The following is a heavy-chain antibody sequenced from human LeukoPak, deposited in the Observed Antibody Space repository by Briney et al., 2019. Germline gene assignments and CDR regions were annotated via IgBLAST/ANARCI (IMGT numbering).Heavy chain of an antibody. V-gene: IGHV2-5*02. J-gene: IGHJ4*02. CDR2: IYWDDDK. Sequence: ESGPTLVKPTQTLTLTCTLSGFSLSTSGVGVGWIRQPPGKALEWLALIYWDDDKRYSPSLKSRLTITKDTSKNQVVLTMTNMDPVDTATYYCATMVRGVPLFDYWGQGTLVTVSS. D-gene: IGHD3-10*01. CDR1: GFSLSTSGVG. CDR3: ATMVRGVPLFDY.